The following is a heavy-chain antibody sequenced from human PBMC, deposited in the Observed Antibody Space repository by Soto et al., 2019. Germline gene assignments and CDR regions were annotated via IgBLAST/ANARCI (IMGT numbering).Heavy chain of an antibody. V-gene: IGHV4-34*01. CDR3: ARSRGFLEWLSPYGMDV. J-gene: IGHJ6*02. Sequence: SETLSLTCAVYGGSFSGYYWSWIRQPPGKGLEWIGEINHSGSTNYNPSLKSRVTISVDTSKNQFSLKLSSVTAADTAVYYCARSRGFLEWLSPYGMDVWGQGTTVTVSS. CDR2: INHSGST. D-gene: IGHD3-3*01. CDR1: GGSFSGYY.